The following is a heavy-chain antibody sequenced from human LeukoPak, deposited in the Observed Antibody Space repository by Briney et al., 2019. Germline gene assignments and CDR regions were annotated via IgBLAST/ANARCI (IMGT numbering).Heavy chain of an antibody. V-gene: IGHV3-64*01. D-gene: IGHD5-18*01. CDR2: ISSNGGST. Sequence: GGSLRLSCAASGFTFSSYAMHWVRQAPGKGLEYVSAISSNGGSTYYANSVKGRFTISRDNSKNTLYLQMGSLRAEDMAVYYCARASGGYSYGPYFDYWGQGTLVTVSS. J-gene: IGHJ4*02. CDR3: ARASGGYSYGPYFDY. CDR1: GFTFSSYA.